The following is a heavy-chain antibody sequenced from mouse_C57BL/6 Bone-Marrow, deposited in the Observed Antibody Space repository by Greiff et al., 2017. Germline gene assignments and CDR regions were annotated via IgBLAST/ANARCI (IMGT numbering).Heavy chain of an antibody. J-gene: IGHJ3*01. Sequence: VQLQQSGPELVKPGASVKISCTASGYSFTDYKMNWVKQSTGKSLEWIGVINPNYGTTSYNQKFKGKATLTVDQSSSTAYMQVNSLTSEDAAVYYCAMSEPAWLAYWGQGTLVTVSA. V-gene: IGHV1-39*01. CDR2: INPNYGTT. CDR3: AMSEPAWLAY. CDR1: GYSFTDYK.